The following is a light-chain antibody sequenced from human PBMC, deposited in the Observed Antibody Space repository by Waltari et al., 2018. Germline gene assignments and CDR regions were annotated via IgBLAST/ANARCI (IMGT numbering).Light chain of an antibody. Sequence: DIQMTQSPSSLSASIGDRVTITCRASENIRSYLNWYQQRTGEAPKLLIYGTSTLQTEVPSRFSGSGSRTDFTLTISSLQPEDFATYYCQHTFETPYSFGQGTKLESK. CDR2: GTS. V-gene: IGKV1-39*01. J-gene: IGKJ2*01. CDR1: ENIRSY. CDR3: QHTFETPYS.